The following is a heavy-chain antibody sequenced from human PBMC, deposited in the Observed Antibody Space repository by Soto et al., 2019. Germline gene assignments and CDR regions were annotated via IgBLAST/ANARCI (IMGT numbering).Heavy chain of an antibody. CDR2: IYPGDSDH. CDR3: ARFEYYYDSSGYCAFDI. V-gene: IGHV5-51*01. J-gene: IGHJ3*02. CDR1: LHSFTSYC. Sequence: SPHFSGTVSLHSFTSYCIGCLRLIRGNVLELMGIIYPGDSDHRYSPSFQGQVTISADKSICTAYLQWSSLKPSNTAIYYCARFEYYYDSSGYCAFDIWGQGAMVTVSS. D-gene: IGHD3-22*01.